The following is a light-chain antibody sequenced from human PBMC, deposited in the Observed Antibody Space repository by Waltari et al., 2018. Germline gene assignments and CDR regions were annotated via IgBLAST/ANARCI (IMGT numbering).Light chain of an antibody. CDR3: QQYNIWPPHT. CDR1: QDIRIN. J-gene: IGKJ2*01. CDR2: GAS. Sequence: EIVMTQSPATLSVSPGERATLSCRASQDIRINLAWYQSKPGQSPRLLIYGASIRATGFPARFSGSGSGTEFTLTISSLQSEDFAVYYCQQYNIWPPHTFGQGTKLEIK. V-gene: IGKV3-15*01.